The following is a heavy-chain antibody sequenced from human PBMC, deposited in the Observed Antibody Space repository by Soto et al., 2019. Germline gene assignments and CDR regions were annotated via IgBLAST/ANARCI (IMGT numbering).Heavy chain of an antibody. J-gene: IGHJ6*02. CDR1: ADDFVSYR. V-gene: IGHV5-51*01. D-gene: IGHD2-8*01. Sequence: GESLKISCKGPADDFVSYRIGWVRQVSGKGLEWIGHVRPGDSETRYGPSFHGHVSISADKSISTVYLQWTNLKASDTGVYYCARHVGEVGYCINGVCRMDLWGQVSTVTVS. CDR2: VRPGDSET. CDR3: ARHVGEVGYCINGVCRMDL.